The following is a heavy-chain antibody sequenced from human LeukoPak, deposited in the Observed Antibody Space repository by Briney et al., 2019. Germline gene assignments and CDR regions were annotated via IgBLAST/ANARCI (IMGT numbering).Heavy chain of an antibody. Sequence: GGSLRLSCEASGFTLNMYSVTWVRQAPGKGLEWVASIRKTSNYIYYADSIKGRFTISRDDAKNSLYLQMNSLRAEDTAVYYCARHPANWNPGWFDPWGQGTLVVVSS. CDR1: GFTLNMYS. CDR2: IRKTSNYI. CDR3: ARHPANWNPGWFDP. D-gene: IGHD1-1*01. J-gene: IGHJ5*02. V-gene: IGHV3-21*06.